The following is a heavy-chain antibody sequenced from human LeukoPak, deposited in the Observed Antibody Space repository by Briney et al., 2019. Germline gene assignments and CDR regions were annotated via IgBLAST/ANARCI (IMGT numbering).Heavy chain of an antibody. CDR2: ISYDGSNK. CDR3: AKHAVGSIDTYNWNDPDDAFDI. V-gene: IGHV3-30*04. J-gene: IGHJ3*02. Sequence: PGGSLRLSCAASGFTFSSYAMHWVRQAPGKGLEWVAVISYDGSNKYYADSVKGRFTISRDNSKNTLYLQMNSLRAEDTAVYYCAKHAVGSIDTYNWNDPDDAFDIWGQGTMVTVSS. D-gene: IGHD1-20*01. CDR1: GFTFSSYA.